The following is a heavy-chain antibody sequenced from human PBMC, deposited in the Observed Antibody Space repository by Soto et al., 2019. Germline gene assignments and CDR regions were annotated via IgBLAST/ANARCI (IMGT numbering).Heavy chain of an antibody. Sequence: EVQLLESGGGLVQPGGSLRLSCAASGFTFSSYAMRWVRQAPGKGLEWVSAISGSGGRTYYADSVKGRFTISRDNSKHTLYLQMNSLRAEDTAVYYCARRGPGTYFDYWGQGTLVTVSS. CDR3: ARRGPGTYFDY. CDR1: GFTFSSYA. D-gene: IGHD6-13*01. CDR2: ISGSGGRT. J-gene: IGHJ4*02. V-gene: IGHV3-23*01.